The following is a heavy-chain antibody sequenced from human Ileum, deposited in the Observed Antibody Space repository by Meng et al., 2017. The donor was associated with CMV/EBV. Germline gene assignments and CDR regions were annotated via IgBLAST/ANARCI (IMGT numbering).Heavy chain of an antibody. J-gene: IGHJ4*02. V-gene: IGHV1-3*01. CDR2: INAGSGNT. D-gene: IGHD2-15*01. Sequence: SRYTFTKYAIHWVRLAPGQSIEWMGWINAGSGNTRYSQNFQGRLTITSDTSANTVYMELSRLRSADTAVYFCARITLRDSYPLFEYWGQGTLVTVSS. CDR3: ARITLRDSYPLFEY. CDR1: RYTFTKYA.